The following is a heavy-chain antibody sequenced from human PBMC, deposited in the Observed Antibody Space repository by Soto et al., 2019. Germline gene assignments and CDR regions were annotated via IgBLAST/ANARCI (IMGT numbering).Heavy chain of an antibody. J-gene: IGHJ3*02. CDR3: AHRFLEWLSRGDAFDI. V-gene: IGHV2-5*01. CDR2: IYWNDDK. D-gene: IGHD3-3*01. Sequence: QITLKESGPTLVKPTQTLTLTCTFSGFSLSTSGVGVGWIRQPPGKALEWLALIYWNDDKRYSPSLKSRLTITKDTSKNQVVLTMTNMDPVDTATYYCAHRFLEWLSRGDAFDIWGQGTMVTVSS. CDR1: GFSLSTSGVG.